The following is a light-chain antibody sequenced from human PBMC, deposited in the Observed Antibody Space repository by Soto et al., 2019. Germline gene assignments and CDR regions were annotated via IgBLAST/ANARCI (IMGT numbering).Light chain of an antibody. CDR2: EVS. CDR1: SSDVGSYKY. CDR3: ISYTTSSTVV. J-gene: IGLJ2*01. V-gene: IGLV2-14*01. Sequence: QSVLTQPASVSGSPGQSITISCTGTSSDVGSYKYVPWYQHYPGKAPKLIIYEVSNRPSGVSDRFSGSKSGNTASLTISGLQAEDEADYYCISYTTSSTVVFGGGTKVTVL.